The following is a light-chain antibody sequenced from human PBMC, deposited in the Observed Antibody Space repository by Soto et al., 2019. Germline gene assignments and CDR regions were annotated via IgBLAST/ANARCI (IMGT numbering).Light chain of an antibody. CDR2: GAS. CDR3: QQYNNSPST. Sequence: EIVMTQSPATLSVSPGERATLSCRASQSVSSNLAWYQQKPGQAPRLLIYGASTRATGIPARFSGSGSGTEFTLTIRSLQSEDFAAYYCQQYNNSPSTFGQGTKV. J-gene: IGKJ1*01. V-gene: IGKV3-15*01. CDR1: QSVSSN.